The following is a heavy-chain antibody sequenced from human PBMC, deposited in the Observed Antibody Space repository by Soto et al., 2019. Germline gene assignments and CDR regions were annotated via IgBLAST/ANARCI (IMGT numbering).Heavy chain of an antibody. CDR1: GGTFSSYA. Sequence: QVQLVQSGAEVKKPGSSVKVSCKASGGTFSSYAISWVRQAPGQGLEWMGVIIPIFGTANYAQKFQGRVTITADESTSTAYMELSSLRSEDTAVYYCASPSPLKTYYYGSGSLRYYYYGMDVWGQGTTVTVSS. CDR3: ASPSPLKTYYYGSGSLRYYYYGMDV. CDR2: IIPIFGTA. V-gene: IGHV1-69*01. J-gene: IGHJ6*02. D-gene: IGHD3-10*01.